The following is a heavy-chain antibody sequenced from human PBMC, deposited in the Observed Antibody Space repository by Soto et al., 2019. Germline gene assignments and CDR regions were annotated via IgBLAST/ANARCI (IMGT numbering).Heavy chain of an antibody. CDR1: GYTFTNYA. Sequence: QVQLVQSGAEVKKPGASVKVSCKASGYTFTNYAFSWVRQAPGQGLEWMGWSSAYNGNTNYPQKLQGRVTLTTDTSTSTAYMELRSLRSDDTAVYYCARDLAAAGPFDSWGQGSLVTVSS. D-gene: IGHD6-13*01. CDR2: SSAYNGNT. V-gene: IGHV1-18*01. J-gene: IGHJ4*02. CDR3: ARDLAAAGPFDS.